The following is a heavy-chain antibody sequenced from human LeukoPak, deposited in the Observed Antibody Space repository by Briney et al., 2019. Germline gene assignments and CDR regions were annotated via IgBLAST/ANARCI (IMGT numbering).Heavy chain of an antibody. CDR2: MNPNSGNT. J-gene: IGHJ4*02. Sequence: ASVKVSCKASGYTFTSYDINWVRQATGQGLEWMGWMNPNSGNTGYAQKFQGRATMTRNTSISTAYMELSSLRSEDTAVYYCARGVDYYDSSGYYYEYWGQGTLVTVSS. V-gene: IGHV1-8*01. CDR3: ARGVDYYDSSGYYYEY. D-gene: IGHD3-22*01. CDR1: GYTFTSYD.